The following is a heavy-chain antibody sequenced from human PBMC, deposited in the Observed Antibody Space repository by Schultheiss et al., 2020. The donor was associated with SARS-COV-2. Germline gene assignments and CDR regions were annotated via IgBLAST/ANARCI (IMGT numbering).Heavy chain of an antibody. CDR2: ISSSSSTI. CDR3: ARSPLWLLRLHFDY. J-gene: IGHJ4*02. V-gene: IGHV3-48*02. CDR1: GFTFSSYG. Sequence: GGSLRLSCAASGFTFSSYGMHWVRQAPGKGLEWVSYISSSSSTIYYADSVKGRFTISRDNAKNSLYLQMNSLRDEDTAVYYCARSPLWLLRLHFDYWGQGTLVTVSS. D-gene: IGHD3-22*01.